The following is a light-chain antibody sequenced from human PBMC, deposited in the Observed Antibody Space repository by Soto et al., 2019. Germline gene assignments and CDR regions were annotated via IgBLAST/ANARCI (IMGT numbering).Light chain of an antibody. Sequence: DFQMTQSPSSLSASVGDRVTITCRASQSFSTYLAWYQQKPGKVPKLLISGISTLQSGVPSRFSGSGYGTEFTLTIASLQPEDFATYYCQQLNGSPWTFGQGTKVDIK. CDR2: GIS. V-gene: IGKV1-27*01. CDR1: QSFSTY. CDR3: QQLNGSPWT. J-gene: IGKJ1*01.